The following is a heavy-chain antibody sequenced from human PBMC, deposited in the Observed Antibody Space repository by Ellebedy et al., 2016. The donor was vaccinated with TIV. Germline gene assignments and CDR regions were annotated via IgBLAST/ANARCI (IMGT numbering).Heavy chain of an antibody. CDR1: GFTFDDYA. D-gene: IGHD5-12*01. V-gene: IGHV3-9*01. CDR2: ISWNSGSI. J-gene: IGHJ4*02. Sequence: SLKISXAASGFTFDDYAMHWVRQAPGKGLEWVSGISWNSGSIGYADSVKGRFTISRDNAKNSLYLQMNSLRAEDTAVYYCARDLYGIVATPIDYWGQGTLVTVSS. CDR3: ARDLYGIVATPIDY.